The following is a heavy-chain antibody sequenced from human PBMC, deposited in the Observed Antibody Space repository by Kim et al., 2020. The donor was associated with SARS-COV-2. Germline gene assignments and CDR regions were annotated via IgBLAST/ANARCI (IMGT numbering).Heavy chain of an antibody. CDR3: AGTVTRPFDFDY. CDR2: IYYSGST. Sequence: SETLSLTCTVSGGSISSSSYYWGWIRQPPGKGLEWIGSIYYSGSTYYNPSLKSRVTISVDTSKNQFSLKLSSVTAEDTAVYYCAGTVTRPFDFDYWGQGTLVTVSS. J-gene: IGHJ4*02. V-gene: IGHV4-39*01. CDR1: GGSISSSSYY. D-gene: IGHD4-17*01.